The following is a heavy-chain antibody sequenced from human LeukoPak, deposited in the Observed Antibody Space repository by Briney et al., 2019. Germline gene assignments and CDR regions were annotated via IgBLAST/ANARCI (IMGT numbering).Heavy chain of an antibody. V-gene: IGHV3-30*18. D-gene: IGHD3-22*01. CDR3: AKDLADLGYYYDSSGYREKPDY. CDR1: GFTFSSYG. Sequence: GGSLRLSCAASGFTFSSYGMHWVRQAPGKGLEWVAVISYDGSNKYYADSVKGRFTISRDNSKNTLYLQMNSLRAEDTAVYYCAKDLADLGYYYDSSGYREKPDYWGQGTLVTVSS. CDR2: ISYDGSNK. J-gene: IGHJ4*02.